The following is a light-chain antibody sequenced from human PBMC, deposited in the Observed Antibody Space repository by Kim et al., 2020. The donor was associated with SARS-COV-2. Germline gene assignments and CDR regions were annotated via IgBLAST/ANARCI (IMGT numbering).Light chain of an antibody. J-gene: IGLJ2*01. CDR1: NNDIGRYIY. CDR2: DVT. Sequence: SVTLSCTGTNNDIGRYIYVSWYQLHPGKAPKRIIYDVTRRPSGVPHRFSGSKSADTVSQTISGLQTEDEADYYCCSYAGSDSFVVFGGGTQLTVL. V-gene: IGLV2-11*01. CDR3: CSYAGSDSFVV.